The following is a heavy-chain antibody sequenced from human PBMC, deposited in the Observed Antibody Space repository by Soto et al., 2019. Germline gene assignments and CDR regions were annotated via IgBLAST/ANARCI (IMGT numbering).Heavy chain of an antibody. J-gene: IGHJ4*02. CDR2: ISWNSGSI. CDR1: GFTFDDYA. CDR3: AKDMTRIYGSGWALDY. Sequence: EVQLVESGGGLVQPGRSLRLSCAASGFTFDDYAMHWVRQAPGKGLEWVSGISWNSGSIGYADSVKGRFTISRDNAKNSLYLQMNSLRAEDTALYYCAKDMTRIYGSGWALDYCGQGTLVTVSS. V-gene: IGHV3-9*01. D-gene: IGHD6-19*01.